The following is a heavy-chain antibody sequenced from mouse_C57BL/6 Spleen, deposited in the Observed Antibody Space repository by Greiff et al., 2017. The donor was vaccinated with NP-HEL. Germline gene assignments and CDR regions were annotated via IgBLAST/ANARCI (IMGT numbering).Heavy chain of an antibody. CDR2: IYPRSGNT. D-gene: IGHD1-1*01. CDR3: ARSRTVVATDYAMDY. CDR1: GYTFTSYG. J-gene: IGHJ4*01. Sequence: QVQLQQSGAELARPGASVKLSCKASGYTFTSYGISWVKQRTGQGLEWIGEIYPRSGNTYYNEKFKGKATLTADKSSSTAYMELRSLTSEDSAVYFCARSRTVVATDYAMDYWGQGTSVTVSS. V-gene: IGHV1-81*01.